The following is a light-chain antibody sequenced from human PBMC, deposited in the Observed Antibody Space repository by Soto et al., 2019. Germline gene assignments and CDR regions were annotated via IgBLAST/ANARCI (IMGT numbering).Light chain of an antibody. Sequence: QSVLTQPASVSGSPVQSITISCTGTSSDVGVYDYVSWYQQHPGKAPKLMIYDVSNRPSGVSNRFSGSKSGNTASLTISGLQAEDEADYYCSSYTSSSTYVFGTGTKLTVL. CDR3: SSYTSSSTYV. V-gene: IGLV2-14*01. CDR1: SSDVGVYDY. CDR2: DVS. J-gene: IGLJ1*01.